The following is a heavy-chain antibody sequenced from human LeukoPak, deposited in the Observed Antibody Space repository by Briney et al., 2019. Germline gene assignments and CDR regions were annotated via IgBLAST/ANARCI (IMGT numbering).Heavy chain of an antibody. CDR1: GGSISSYY. CDR3: ARAPPWLGRSAFDI. Sequence: PSETLSLTCTVSGGSISSYYWSWIRQPPGKGLEWIGYIYYSGSTNYNPSLKSRVTILVDTSKNQFSLKLSSVTAADTAVYYCARAPPWLGRSAFDIWGQGTMVTVSS. J-gene: IGHJ3*02. CDR2: IYYSGST. V-gene: IGHV4-59*01. D-gene: IGHD6-19*01.